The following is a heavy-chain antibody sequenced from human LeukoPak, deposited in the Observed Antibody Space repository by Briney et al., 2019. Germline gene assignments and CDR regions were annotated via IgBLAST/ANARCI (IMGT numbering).Heavy chain of an antibody. Sequence: GGSLRLSCAASGFTFSSYSMNWVRQAPGQGLEWVSYISNSGDTIYYADSVKGRFTISIDNAKNSLYLQMNSLRDEDTAVYYCARDPAYDGYYFDYWGEGTLVTVSS. CDR2: ISNSGDTI. J-gene: IGHJ4*02. CDR3: ARDPAYDGYYFDY. CDR1: GFTFSSYS. V-gene: IGHV3-48*02. D-gene: IGHD5-12*01.